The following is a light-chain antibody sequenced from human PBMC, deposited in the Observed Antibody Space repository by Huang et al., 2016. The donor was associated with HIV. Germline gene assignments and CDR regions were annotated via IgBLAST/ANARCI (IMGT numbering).Light chain of an antibody. CDR1: QSIRTY. CDR3: QQSYSTPPT. J-gene: IGKJ1*01. CDR2: GAY. V-gene: IGKV1-39*01. Sequence: DIQVTQSPSSLSASVGDRVTITCRASQSIRTYLNWYQQKPGKAPKLMIYGAYSLQSGVPARCSGSGSGTEFTLTISSLQPEDFATYFCQQSYSTPPTFGQGTKVEIK.